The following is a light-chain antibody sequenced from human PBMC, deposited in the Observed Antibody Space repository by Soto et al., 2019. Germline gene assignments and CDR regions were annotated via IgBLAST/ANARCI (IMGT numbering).Light chain of an antibody. Sequence: DIQMTQSPSSLSASVGDRVTITCRASQGIDQYVAWYQQKPGQVPKLLIYAASTLHSGVPSRFSGSGSGAHFTLTITGLQPEDVATYYCHEHNGHLPIAFGHGTTVDV. J-gene: IGKJ3*01. CDR1: QGIDQY. CDR2: AAS. CDR3: HEHNGHLPIA. V-gene: IGKV1-27*01.